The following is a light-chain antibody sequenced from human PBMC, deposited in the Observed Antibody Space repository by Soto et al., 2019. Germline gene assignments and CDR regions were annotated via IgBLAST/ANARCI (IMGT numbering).Light chain of an antibody. CDR2: EVT. Sequence: QSVLTQPPSASGSPGQSVTISCTGTSSDVGGYNYVSWYQQHPGKAPKLMIYEVTKRPSGVPDRFSGSKSGNTASLTVSGLQAEDEADYHCSSYVGGNNLVFGRGTKLTVL. V-gene: IGLV2-8*01. CDR1: SSDVGGYNY. J-gene: IGLJ2*01. CDR3: SSYVGGNNLV.